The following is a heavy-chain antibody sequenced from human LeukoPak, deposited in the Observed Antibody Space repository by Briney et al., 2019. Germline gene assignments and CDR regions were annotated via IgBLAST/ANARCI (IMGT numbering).Heavy chain of an antibody. CDR2: IKQDGSEK. J-gene: IGHJ1*01. CDR3: ASRPTYYDFWSGYYLAEYFQH. Sequence: AGGSLRLSWAASGFTFSSYWMSWVRQAPGKGLEWVANIKQDGSEKYYVDSVKGRFTISRDNAKNSLYLQMNSLRAEDTAVYYCASRPTYYDFWSGYYLAEYFQHWGQGTLVTVSS. V-gene: IGHV3-7*01. D-gene: IGHD3-3*01. CDR1: GFTFSSYW.